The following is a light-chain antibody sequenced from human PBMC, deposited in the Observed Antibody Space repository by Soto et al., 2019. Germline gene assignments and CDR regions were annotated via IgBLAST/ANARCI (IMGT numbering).Light chain of an antibody. J-gene: IGKJ1*01. V-gene: IGKV1-5*03. CDR2: KAS. CDR3: HQYHTYST. CDR1: QSISSW. Sequence: DIQMTQSPSTLSASVGDRVTITCRASQSISSWLAWYQQKPGKAPKLLIYKASSLESGVPSRFSGGGSGTEFTLTISSLQPDDFATYYCHQYHTYSTFGQGTKVDIK.